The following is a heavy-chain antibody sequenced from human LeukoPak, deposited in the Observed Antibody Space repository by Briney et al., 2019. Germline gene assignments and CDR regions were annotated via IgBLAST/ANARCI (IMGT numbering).Heavy chain of an antibody. CDR1: GFTFDDYA. Sequence: PGGSLRLSCAASGFTFDDYAMHWVRQAPGNGLEWVSGISWNSGSIGYADSVKGRFTISRDNAKNSLYLQMNSLRAEDTALYYCAKDRFLAAAGLFDYWGQGTLVTVSS. CDR2: ISWNSGSI. V-gene: IGHV3-9*01. D-gene: IGHD6-13*01. CDR3: AKDRFLAAAGLFDY. J-gene: IGHJ4*02.